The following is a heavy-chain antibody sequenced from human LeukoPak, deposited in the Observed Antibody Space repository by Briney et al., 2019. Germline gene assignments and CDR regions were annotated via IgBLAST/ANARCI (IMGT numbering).Heavy chain of an antibody. J-gene: IGHJ5*02. CDR1: GGSISSYY. D-gene: IGHD4-17*01. Sequence: PSETLSFTCTVSGGSISSYYWSWIRQPPGKGLEWIGYIYTSGSTNYNPSLKSRVTISVDTSKNQFSLKLSSVTAADTAVYYCARRTVTTFSFWFDPWGQGTLVTVSS. CDR2: IYTSGST. CDR3: ARRTVTTFSFWFDP. V-gene: IGHV4-4*09.